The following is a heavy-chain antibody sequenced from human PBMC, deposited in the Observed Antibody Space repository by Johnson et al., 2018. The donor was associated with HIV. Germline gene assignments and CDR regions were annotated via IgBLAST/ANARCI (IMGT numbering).Heavy chain of an antibody. V-gene: IGHV3-20*04. CDR2: INWNGGST. Sequence: EQLVESGGGLVQPGGSLRLACAASGFTFDDYGMNWVRQAPGKGLEWVSGINWNGGSTGYADSVKGRSTITRDNAKNSLYLQMSSLRAEDTALYYCAKDRGYGGNLDAFDIWGQGTMVTVSS. J-gene: IGHJ3*02. CDR3: AKDRGYGGNLDAFDI. CDR1: GFTFDDYG. D-gene: IGHD4-23*01.